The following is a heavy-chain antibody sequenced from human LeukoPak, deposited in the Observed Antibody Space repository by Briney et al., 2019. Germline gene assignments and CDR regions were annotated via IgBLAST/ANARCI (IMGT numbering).Heavy chain of an antibody. J-gene: IGHJ5*02. CDR1: GGSISSSNW. V-gene: IGHV4-4*02. CDR3: ARGGYYGSGSYYNYNWFDP. CDR2: IYHSGST. Sequence: SETLSLTCAVSGGSISSSNWWSWVRQPPGKGLEWIGEIYHSGSTNYNPSLKGRVTISVDKSKNQFSLKLSSVTAADTAVYYCARGGYYGSGSYYNYNWFDPWGQGTLVTVSS. D-gene: IGHD3-10*01.